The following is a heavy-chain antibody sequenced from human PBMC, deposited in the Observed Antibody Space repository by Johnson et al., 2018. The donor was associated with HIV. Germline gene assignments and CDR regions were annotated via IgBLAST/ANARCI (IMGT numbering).Heavy chain of an antibody. CDR2: ISYDGSNK. D-gene: IGHD2-21*01. CDR3: ARETAYCGGDCSGALEI. J-gene: IGHJ3*02. CDR1: GFTFSSYA. V-gene: IGHV3-30*04. Sequence: QVQLVESGGGVVQPGRSLRLSCAASGFTFSSYAMHWVRQAPGKGLEWVAVISYDGSNKYYADSVKGRFTISRDNSKNTLHLQMNSLRAEDTAVYYCARETAYCGGDCSGALEIWGQGTMVTVSS.